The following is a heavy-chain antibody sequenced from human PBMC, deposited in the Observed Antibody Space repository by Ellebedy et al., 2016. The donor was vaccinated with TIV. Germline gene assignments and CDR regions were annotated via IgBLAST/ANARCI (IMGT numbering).Heavy chain of an antibody. V-gene: IGHV3-23*01. CDR1: GFTFSSYA. J-gene: IGHJ6*02. Sequence: GESLKISCAASGFTFSSYAMSWVRQAPGKGLEWVSAISGSGGSTYYADSVKGRFTISRDNSKNTLYLQMNSLRAEDTAVYYCARDLDGDYVLYYYYGMDVWGQGTTVTVSS. CDR2: ISGSGGST. D-gene: IGHD4-17*01. CDR3: ARDLDGDYVLYYYYGMDV.